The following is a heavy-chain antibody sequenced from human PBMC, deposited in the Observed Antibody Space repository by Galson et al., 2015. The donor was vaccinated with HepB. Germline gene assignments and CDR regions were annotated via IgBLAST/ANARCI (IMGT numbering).Heavy chain of an antibody. CDR2: ISASGGST. Sequence: SLRLSCAASGFTFSGYAMNWVRQAPGKGLEWVSVISASGGSTYYADSVKGRFTISRDNSKNTLYLQMNSLRAEDTAVYYCAKVSSTGTTRGSFGYWGQGTLVTVSS. D-gene: IGHD1-1*01. CDR1: GFTFSGYA. J-gene: IGHJ4*02. V-gene: IGHV3-23*01. CDR3: AKVSSTGTTRGSFGY.